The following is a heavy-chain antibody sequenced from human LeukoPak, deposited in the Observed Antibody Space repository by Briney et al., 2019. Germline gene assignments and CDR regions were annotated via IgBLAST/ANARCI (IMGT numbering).Heavy chain of an antibody. CDR3: ARDYYDSSVYVIFDY. J-gene: IGHJ4*02. V-gene: IGHV4-30-4*01. CDR1: GGSISSGDYY. D-gene: IGHD3-22*01. CDR2: IYYSGST. Sequence: PSETLSLTCTVSGGSISSGDYYWSWIRQPPGKGLEWIGYIYYSGSTYYNPSLKSRVPISVDTSKNQFSLKLSSVTAADTAVYYCARDYYDSSVYVIFDYGGQGPLVTVPS.